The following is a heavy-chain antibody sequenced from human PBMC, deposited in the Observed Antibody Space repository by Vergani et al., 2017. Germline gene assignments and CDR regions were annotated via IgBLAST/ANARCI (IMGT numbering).Heavy chain of an antibody. J-gene: IGHJ3*02. CDR2: INHSGST. D-gene: IGHD1/OR15-1a*01. CDR3: ASWRYNLNRDAFDI. Sequence: QVQLQQWGAGLLKPSETLSLTCAVFGGSFSGYYWSWIRQPPGKGLEWIGEINHSGSTNYNPSLKSRVTIAVDTSKNQFFLKLSSVNAADTAVYSCASWRYNLNRDAFDIWGQGTMVTVSS. CDR1: GGSFSGYY. V-gene: IGHV4-34*01.